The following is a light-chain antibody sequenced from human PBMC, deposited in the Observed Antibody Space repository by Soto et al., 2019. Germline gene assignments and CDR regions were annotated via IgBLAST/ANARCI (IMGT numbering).Light chain of an antibody. Sequence: QSVLTQPPSASGTPGHRGTISCSGSSSNIGSNYVSWYQQLPGSAPKLLSYNNNQRPSGVPDRFSGSKSGTSASLAISGLRSEDDADYYCSAWDDSLSGWVFCGGTKLTVL. CDR3: SAWDDSLSGWV. J-gene: IGLJ3*02. V-gene: IGLV1-47*02. CDR2: NNN. CDR1: SSNIGSNY.